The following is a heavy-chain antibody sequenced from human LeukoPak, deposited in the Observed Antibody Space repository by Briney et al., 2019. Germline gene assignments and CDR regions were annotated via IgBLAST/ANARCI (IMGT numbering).Heavy chain of an antibody. J-gene: IGHJ4*02. CDR1: GFTFCSYS. Sequence: GGALRLSCAASGFTFCSYSVNSVRQAPGKGLEWVSSISSSSSYIYYADSVKGRFTISRDNAKKSLYLQMNSLRAEDTALYYCASQATVFDYWGQGTLVTVSS. V-gene: IGHV3-21*01. CDR3: ASQATVFDY. CDR2: ISSSSSYI. D-gene: IGHD4-17*01.